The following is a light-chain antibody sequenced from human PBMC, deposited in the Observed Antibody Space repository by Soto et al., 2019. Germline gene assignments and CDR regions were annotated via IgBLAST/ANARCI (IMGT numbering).Light chain of an antibody. J-gene: IGLJ1*01. CDR3: FPFTYTSTHV. Sequence: LTHPASNSGTPRHSNTISSPGTNSDICAYDYFSWFQQHPGKAPKLTISEVNSRRSGVSNRFSGSKSGNSAYLTISRLQAQDEAEYFCFPFTYTSTHVFGTGIKGTVL. V-gene: IGLV2-14*01. CDR1: NSDICAYDY. CDR2: EVN.